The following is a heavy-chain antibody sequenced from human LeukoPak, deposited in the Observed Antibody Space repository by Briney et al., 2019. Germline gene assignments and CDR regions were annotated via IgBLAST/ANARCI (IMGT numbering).Heavy chain of an antibody. CDR2: INPDGSTT. CDR3: ARGVGGDRDY. V-gene: IGHV3-74*01. CDR1: GFTFSSSW. Sequence: GGSLRLSCAASGFTFSSSWMHWVRQTPGKGLVWVSRINPDGSTTSHADSVKGRFTLSRDNAKNTAYLQMNSLRAEDTAVYYCARGVGGDRDYWGQGTLITVSS. D-gene: IGHD2-21*02. J-gene: IGHJ4*02.